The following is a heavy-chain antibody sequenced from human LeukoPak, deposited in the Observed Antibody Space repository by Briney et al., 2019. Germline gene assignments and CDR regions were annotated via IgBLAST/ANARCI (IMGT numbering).Heavy chain of an antibody. CDR1: GYSISSGYY. CDR3: ARCPNYYDSSGWHYSGSDY. CDR2: IYHSGST. J-gene: IGHJ4*02. Sequence: SETLSLTCTVSGYSISSGYYWGWIRQPPGKGLEWIGSIYHSGSTYYNPSLKSRVTISVDTSKNQFSLKLSSVTAADTAAYFCARCPNYYDSSGWHYSGSDYWGQGTLVTVSS. D-gene: IGHD3-22*01. V-gene: IGHV4-38-2*02.